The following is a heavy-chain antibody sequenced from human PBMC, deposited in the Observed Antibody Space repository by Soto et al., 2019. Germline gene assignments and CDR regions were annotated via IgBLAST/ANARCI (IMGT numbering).Heavy chain of an antibody. D-gene: IGHD3-22*01. CDR3: ASHPRRYYDSDDCSLY. J-gene: IGHJ4*02. Sequence: GESLKISCQVSGYKFTTYWISWVRQMPGKGLEWMGRIYPSDSYSMYSTSFQGHVTISTDKSISTAYLQWSSLRASDTAIYYCASHPRRYYDSDDCSLYCGQRTPVTVSS. V-gene: IGHV5-10-1*01. CDR1: GYKFTTYW. CDR2: IYPSDSYS.